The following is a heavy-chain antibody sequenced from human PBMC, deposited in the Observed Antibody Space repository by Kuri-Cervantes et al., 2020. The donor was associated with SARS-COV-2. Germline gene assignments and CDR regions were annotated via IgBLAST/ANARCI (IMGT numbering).Heavy chain of an antibody. CDR3: AKDQGDSYGISYFDY. V-gene: IGHV3-30*02. CDR1: GFTFSSYG. Sequence: GESLKISCAASGFTFSSYGMHWVRQAPGKGLEWVAFIRYDGSNKYYADSVKGRVTISRDNSKNTLYLQMNSLRAEDTAVYYCAKDQGDSYGISYFDYWGQGTLVTVSS. J-gene: IGHJ4*02. D-gene: IGHD5-18*01. CDR2: IRYDGSNK.